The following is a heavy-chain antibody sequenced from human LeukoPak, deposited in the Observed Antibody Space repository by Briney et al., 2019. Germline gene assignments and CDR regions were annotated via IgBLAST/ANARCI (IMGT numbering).Heavy chain of an antibody. V-gene: IGHV5-51*01. Sequence: GESLKISCKGSGYSFPSFWIGWVRQVPGKGLEWMGIIYIGDSNTRYSPSFRGQVTISADESISTAYLQWSSLKASDTAMYYCARLRGYNYGYNFDYWGQGTLVTVSS. CDR2: IYIGDSNT. J-gene: IGHJ4*02. CDR3: ARLRGYNYGYNFDY. CDR1: GYSFPSFW. D-gene: IGHD5-18*01.